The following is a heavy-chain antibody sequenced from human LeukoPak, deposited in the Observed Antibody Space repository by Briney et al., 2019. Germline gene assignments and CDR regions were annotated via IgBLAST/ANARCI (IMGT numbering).Heavy chain of an antibody. D-gene: IGHD3-22*01. J-gene: IGHJ6*02. Sequence: PGGSLRLSCAASGFTFSSYGMHWVRQAPGKGLEWVAVIWYDGSNKYYADSVKGRFTISRDNSKNTLYLQMNSLRAEDTAVYYCARDLRRTMTLSGMDVWGQGTTVTVSS. CDR3: ARDLRRTMTLSGMDV. V-gene: IGHV3-33*01. CDR1: GFTFSSYG. CDR2: IWYDGSNK.